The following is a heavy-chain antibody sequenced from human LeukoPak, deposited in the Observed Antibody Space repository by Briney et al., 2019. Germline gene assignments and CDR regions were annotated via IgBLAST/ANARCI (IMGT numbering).Heavy chain of an antibody. J-gene: IGHJ4*02. D-gene: IGHD6-13*01. CDR1: GYTFTSYD. Sequence: ASVKVSCKASGYTFTSYDINWVRQATGQGLEWMGWMNPNSGNTGHAQKFQGRVTITRNTSISTAYMELSSLRSEDTAVYYCARGRAAGKKDDFDYWGQGTLVTVSS. CDR3: ARGRAAGKKDDFDY. V-gene: IGHV1-8*03. CDR2: MNPNSGNT.